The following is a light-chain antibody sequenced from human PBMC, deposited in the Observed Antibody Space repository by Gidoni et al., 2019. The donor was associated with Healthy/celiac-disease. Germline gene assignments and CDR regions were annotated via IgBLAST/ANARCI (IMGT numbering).Light chain of an antibody. CDR1: QSISSY. Sequence: DIQMTQSPSSLSASVGDRVTITFRASQSISSYLNWYQQKPGKDPKLLIYAASSLQSGVPSRFSGSGSGTDFTLTISSLQPEDFATYYCQQSYSTPWTFGKGTKVEIK. CDR2: AAS. CDR3: QQSYSTPWT. J-gene: IGKJ1*01. V-gene: IGKV1-39*01.